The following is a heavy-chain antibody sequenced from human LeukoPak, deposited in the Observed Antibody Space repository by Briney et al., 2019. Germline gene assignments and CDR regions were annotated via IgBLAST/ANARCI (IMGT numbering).Heavy chain of an antibody. J-gene: IGHJ4*02. D-gene: IGHD5-12*01. V-gene: IGHV5-51*01. CDR3: ARRHSGYDS. CDR2: IYPGDSDT. CDR1: GYSFTTYW. Sequence: LGESLKISCTGSGYSFTTYWIGWVRPMPREGLGWMGIIYPGDSDTRYSPAFQGQVTISADKSINTAYLQWSSLKASDTAMYYCARRHSGYDSWGQGTLVTVSS.